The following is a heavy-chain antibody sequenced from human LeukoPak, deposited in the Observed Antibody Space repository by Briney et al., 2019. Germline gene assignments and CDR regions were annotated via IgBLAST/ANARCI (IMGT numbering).Heavy chain of an antibody. CDR1: GFTFSSSG. V-gene: IGHV3-30*02. CDR2: IRYDGSNK. CDR3: AKDRISVVPAAIGSP. Sequence: SGGSLRLSCAASGFTFSSSGMHWVRQAPGKGLEWVAFIRYDGSNKYYADSVKGRFTISRDNSKNTLYLQMDSLRGEDTAVYYCAKDRISVVPAAIGSPWGQGTLVAVSS. J-gene: IGHJ5*02. D-gene: IGHD2-2*02.